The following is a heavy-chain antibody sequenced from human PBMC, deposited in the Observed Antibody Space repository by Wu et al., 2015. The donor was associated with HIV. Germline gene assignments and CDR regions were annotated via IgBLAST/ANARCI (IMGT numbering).Heavy chain of an antibody. V-gene: IGHV1-69*18. CDR1: GGTFSSYA. Sequence: QVQLVQSGAEVKKPGSSVKVSCKASGGTFSSYAISWVRQAPGQGLEWMGRIIPIFGTANYAQKFQGRVTITADESTSTAYMELSSLRSEDTAVYYCASSKTXVVVPAAIRGYYYGMDVWGQGTTVTVSS. CDR2: IIPIFGTA. D-gene: IGHD2-2*01. J-gene: IGHJ6*02. CDR3: ASSKTXVVVPAAIRGYYYGMDV.